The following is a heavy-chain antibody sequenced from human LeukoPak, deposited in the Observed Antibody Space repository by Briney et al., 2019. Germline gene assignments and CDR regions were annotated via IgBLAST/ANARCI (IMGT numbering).Heavy chain of an antibody. Sequence: GASVKVSCKASGYTFTGYHIHWVRQAPGQGLEWMGRINPYSGDTNFQGRVTMTRDTSITTAYMDLSSLTPDDTAVYFCARDRGSLTRSWYTGYWGQGTQVTVSS. D-gene: IGHD2-2*02. CDR1: GYTFTGYH. V-gene: IGHV1-2*06. CDR2: INPYSGDT. CDR3: ARDRGSLTRSWYTGY. J-gene: IGHJ4*02.